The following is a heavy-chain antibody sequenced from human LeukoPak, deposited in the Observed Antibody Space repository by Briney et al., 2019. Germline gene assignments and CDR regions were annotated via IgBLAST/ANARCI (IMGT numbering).Heavy chain of an antibody. Sequence: ASVKVSCKASGYTFTDYYMHWVRQAPGQGFEWMGWINPNDGDTNYAQKFQGRVTMTRATSISTAHMEVSRLRSDDTAVYYCARANFLYCSSTTCLFDYWGQGTLVTVSS. V-gene: IGHV1-2*02. D-gene: IGHD2-2*01. CDR1: GYTFTDYY. J-gene: IGHJ4*02. CDR2: INPNDGDT. CDR3: ARANFLYCSSTTCLFDY.